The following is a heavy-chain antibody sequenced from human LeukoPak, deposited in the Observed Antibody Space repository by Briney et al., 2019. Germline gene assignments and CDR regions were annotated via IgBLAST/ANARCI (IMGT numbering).Heavy chain of an antibody. CDR1: GYTFTSYG. D-gene: IGHD6-19*01. Sequence: GASVKVSCKASGYTFTSYGISWVRQAPGQGLEWMGWISAYNGNTNYAQKLQGRVTMTTDTSTSTAYMELRSLRSDDTAVYCCARDAPIAVATPTRSAALDYWGQGTLVTVSS. V-gene: IGHV1-18*01. CDR3: ARDAPIAVATPTRSAALDY. J-gene: IGHJ4*02. CDR2: ISAYNGNT.